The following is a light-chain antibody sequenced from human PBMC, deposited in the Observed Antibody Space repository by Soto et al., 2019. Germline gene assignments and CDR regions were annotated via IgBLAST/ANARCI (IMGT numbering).Light chain of an antibody. V-gene: IGKV4-1*01. CDR1: QSVLYSSNNKNY. CDR2: WAS. CDR3: QQHYSAPWT. Sequence: DIVMTQSPDSLAVSLGERATINCKSSQSVLYSSNNKNYLAWYQQKPGQPPKLLISWASTRESGVPDRFSGSGSGTDFTLTISSLQAEDVAVYHCQQHYSAPWTFGQGTKVEIK. J-gene: IGKJ1*01.